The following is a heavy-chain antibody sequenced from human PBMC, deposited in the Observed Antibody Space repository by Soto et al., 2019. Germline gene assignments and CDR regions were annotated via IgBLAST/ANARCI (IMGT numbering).Heavy chain of an antibody. Sequence: SQTLSLTCAISGDSVSSNSAAWNWIRQSPSRGLEWLGRTYYRSKWYNDYAVSVKSRITINPDTSKNQFSLQLNSVTPEDTAVYYCARDHYSSSWYSADYYYGMDVWGQGTTVTVSS. CDR3: ARDHYSSSWYSADYYYGMDV. V-gene: IGHV6-1*01. CDR1: GDSVSSNSAA. D-gene: IGHD6-13*01. CDR2: TYYRSKWYN. J-gene: IGHJ6*02.